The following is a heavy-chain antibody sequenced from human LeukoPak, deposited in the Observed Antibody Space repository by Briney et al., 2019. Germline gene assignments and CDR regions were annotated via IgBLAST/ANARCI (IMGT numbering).Heavy chain of an antibody. Sequence: PGRSLRLSCAASGFTFSSYGMHWVRQAPGKGLEWVAVIWYDGSNKYYADSVKGRFTISRDNAKNSLYLQMNSLRAEDTAVYYCARDVDSSTSSLNWGQGTLVTVSS. CDR2: IWYDGSNK. V-gene: IGHV3-33*01. CDR3: ARDVDSSTSSLN. J-gene: IGHJ4*02. D-gene: IGHD2-2*01. CDR1: GFTFSSYG.